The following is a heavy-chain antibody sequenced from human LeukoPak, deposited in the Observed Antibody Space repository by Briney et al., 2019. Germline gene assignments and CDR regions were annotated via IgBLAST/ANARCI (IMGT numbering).Heavy chain of an antibody. CDR2: VSGGGHNT. Sequence: GGSLRLSCVASGFTFSSYAMSWVRQAPGKGLEWVSVVSGGGHNTYYADSVKGRFTMSRDNSKRTVYLQMNSLRAEDTAVYYCAKDRSSWYYPFDSWGQGTPVTVSS. CDR1: GFTFSSYA. D-gene: IGHD3-3*01. CDR3: AKDRSSWYYPFDS. J-gene: IGHJ4*02. V-gene: IGHV3-23*01.